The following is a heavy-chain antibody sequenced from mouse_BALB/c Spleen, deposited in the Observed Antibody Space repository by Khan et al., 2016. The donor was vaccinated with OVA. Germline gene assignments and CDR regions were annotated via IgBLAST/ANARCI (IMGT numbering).Heavy chain of an antibody. CDR2: INSDGDYT. D-gene: IGHD2-1*01. CDR1: GFTFSTYA. V-gene: IGHV5-9-3*01. J-gene: IGHJ3*01. Sequence: DVQLVESGGGLVKPGGSLKLSCAASGFTFSTYAMSWVRQTPEKRLEWVATINSDGDYTYYPDSVTGRFTISRDNAKNPLYLQMSSLRSEDTAMYYCARSPYGNFAYWGQGTLVTVSA. CDR3: ARSPYGNFAY.